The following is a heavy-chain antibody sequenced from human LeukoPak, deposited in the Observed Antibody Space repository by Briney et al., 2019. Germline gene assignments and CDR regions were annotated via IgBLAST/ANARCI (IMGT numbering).Heavy chain of an antibody. CDR2: ISSSGSTI. CDR3: AKDWTGTKPFDL. D-gene: IGHD3/OR15-3a*01. CDR1: GFTFSNAW. V-gene: IGHV3-11*01. Sequence: GGSLRLSCAASGFTFSNAWMSWVRQAPGKGLEWVSYISSSGSTIYYADSVKGRFTISRDNAKDSLYLQMNSLRAEDTAVYYCAKDWTGTKPFDLWGRGTLVTVSS. J-gene: IGHJ2*01.